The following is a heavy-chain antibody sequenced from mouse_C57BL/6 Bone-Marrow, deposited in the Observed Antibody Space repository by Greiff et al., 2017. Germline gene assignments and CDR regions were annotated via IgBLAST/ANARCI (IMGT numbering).Heavy chain of an antibody. V-gene: IGHV5-17*01. J-gene: IGHJ2*01. Sequence: EVKLVESGGGLVKPGGSLKLSCAASGFTFSDYGMHWVRQAPEKGLEWVAYISSGSSTIYYADTVKGRFTISRDNAKNTLFLQMTSLRSEDTAMYYCARADFTTPHYFDYWGQGTTLTVSS. CDR1: GFTFSDYG. CDR2: ISSGSSTI. D-gene: IGHD1-1*01. CDR3: ARADFTTPHYFDY.